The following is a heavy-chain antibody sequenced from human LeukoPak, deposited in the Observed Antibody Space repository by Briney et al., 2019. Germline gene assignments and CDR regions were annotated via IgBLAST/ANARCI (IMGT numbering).Heavy chain of an antibody. CDR3: ARDDYVWGSPTSTFDY. CDR2: IWYDGSNK. V-gene: IGHV3-33*01. J-gene: IGHJ4*02. D-gene: IGHD3-16*01. Sequence: PGRSLRLSCAASGFTFSSCGMHWVRQAPVKGLEWVSVIWYDGSNKHYADSVKGRFTISRDNSKNTLYLQVNSLRAEDTAVYYCARDDYVWGSPTSTFDYWGQGTLVTVSS. CDR1: GFTFSSCG.